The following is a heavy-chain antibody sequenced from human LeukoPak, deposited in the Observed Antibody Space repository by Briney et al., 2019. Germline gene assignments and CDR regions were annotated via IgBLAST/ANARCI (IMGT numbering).Heavy chain of an antibody. D-gene: IGHD4-17*01. CDR2: IYSGGTT. V-gene: IGHV3-66*01. CDR3: AREYGDYVYY. CDR1: GFTVSSNY. J-gene: IGHJ4*02. Sequence: PGGSLRLSCAASGFTVSSNYMRWVRQAPGKGLEWVSVIYSGGTTYYADSVKGRSTISRDNSKNTLYLQMNSLRAEDTAVYYCAREYGDYVYYWGQGTLVTVSS.